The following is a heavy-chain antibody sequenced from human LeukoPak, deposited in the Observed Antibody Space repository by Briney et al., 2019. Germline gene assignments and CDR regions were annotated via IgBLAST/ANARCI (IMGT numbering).Heavy chain of an antibody. CDR2: IYYSGST. D-gene: IGHD6-6*01. J-gene: IGHJ4*02. Sequence: PSETLSLTCTVSGGSISSYYWSWIRQPPGKGLEWTGYIYYSGSTNYNPSLKSRVTISVDTSKNQFSLKLSSVTAADTAVYYCARGRYLVDYWGQGTLVTVSS. CDR1: GGSISSYY. CDR3: ARGRYLVDY. V-gene: IGHV4-59*01.